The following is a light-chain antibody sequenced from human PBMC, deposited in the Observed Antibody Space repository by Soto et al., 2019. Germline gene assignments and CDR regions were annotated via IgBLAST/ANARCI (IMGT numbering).Light chain of an antibody. J-gene: IGKJ4*01. Sequence: IQMTQSPSTLSAAVGDRVTITFRASQDIGNFLAWYQQKPGKVPKLLIYAASTLQSGVPSRFIGSGSGTDFTLTISSLQPEDVATYYCQKCKVAPFTFGGGTKVDI. CDR2: AAS. CDR1: QDIGNF. V-gene: IGKV1-27*01. CDR3: QKCKVAPFT.